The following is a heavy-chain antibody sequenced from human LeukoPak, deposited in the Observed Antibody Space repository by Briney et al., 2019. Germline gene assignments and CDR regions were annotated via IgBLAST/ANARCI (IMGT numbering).Heavy chain of an antibody. CDR1: GYTFTSYD. D-gene: IGHD3-10*01. J-gene: IGHJ4*02. V-gene: IGHV1-8*01. CDR2: MNPNSGNT. CDR3: ARSQEWWTPEMYYYGSGSYYTENDY. Sequence: ASVKVSCKASGYTFTSYDINWVRQATGQGLEWMGWMNPNSGNTGYAQKFQGRVTMTRNTSISTAYMELSSLRSEDTAVYYCARSQEWWTPEMYYYGSGSYYTENDYWGQGTLVTVSS.